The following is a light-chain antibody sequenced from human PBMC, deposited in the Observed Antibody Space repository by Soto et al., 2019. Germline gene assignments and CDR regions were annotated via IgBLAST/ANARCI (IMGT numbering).Light chain of an antibody. CDR2: GAS. CDR1: QSVNSN. Sequence: EIVLTQSPATLSVSPGERATLSCRASQSVNSNLAWYQQKPGQAPRLLIYGASTRATGIPARFSGSGSGSEFTLTISSLQSEDFVIYYCQQYNNWPPVTFGQGTKGEIK. V-gene: IGKV3-15*01. CDR3: QQYNNWPPVT. J-gene: IGKJ1*01.